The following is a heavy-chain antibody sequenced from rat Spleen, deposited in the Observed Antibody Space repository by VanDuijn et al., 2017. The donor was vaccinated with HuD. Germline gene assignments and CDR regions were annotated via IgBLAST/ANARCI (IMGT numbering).Heavy chain of an antibody. Sequence: EVQLVESGGALVQPGRSLKLSCAASGFTFSSYDMAWVRQAPTKGLEWVAYISAGGDSTYCRDSVKGRFTISRDNAKSTLYLQMDSLRSEDTATYYCAREGTYYGDYFDYWGQGVMVTVSS. V-gene: IGHV5-27*01. CDR2: ISAGGDST. CDR3: AREGTYYGDYFDY. CDR1: GFTFSSYD. J-gene: IGHJ2*01. D-gene: IGHD1-9*01.